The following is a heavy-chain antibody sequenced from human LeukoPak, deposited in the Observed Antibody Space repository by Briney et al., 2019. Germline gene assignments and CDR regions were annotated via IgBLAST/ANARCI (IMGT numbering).Heavy chain of an antibody. CDR1: GFTFSSYT. Sequence: ESLRLSCAASGFTFSSYTMNWVRQAPGKGPEWVSSTCSTRTYICYADSVKGRFTISRDNAKNSVYLQMDSLRAEDTAVYYCARGFGGYCSSTSCLVTIDYWGQGIPVTVSS. J-gene: IGHJ4*02. V-gene: IGHV3-21*01. D-gene: IGHD2-2*01. CDR2: TCSTRTYI. CDR3: ARGFGGYCSSTSCLVTIDY.